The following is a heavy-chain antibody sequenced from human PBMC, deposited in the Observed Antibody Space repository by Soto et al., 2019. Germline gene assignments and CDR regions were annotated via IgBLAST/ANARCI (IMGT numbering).Heavy chain of an antibody. D-gene: IGHD2-15*01. J-gene: IGHJ6*03. CDR1: GFTFSDYY. CDR2: ISSSGSTI. Sequence: GGSLRLSCASSGFTFSDYYMSWIRQAPGKGLEWVSYISSSGSTIYYADSVKGRFTISRDNAKNSLYLQMNSLRAEYTAVYYCETPPPQCSGGSCYSRYYYYMDVWGNGTTVTVCS. V-gene: IGHV3-11*01. CDR3: ETPPPQCSGGSCYSRYYYYMDV.